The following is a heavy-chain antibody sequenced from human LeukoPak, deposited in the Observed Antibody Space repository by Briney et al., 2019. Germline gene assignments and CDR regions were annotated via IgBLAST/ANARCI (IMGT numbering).Heavy chain of an antibody. V-gene: IGHV3-30*02. D-gene: IGHD3-22*01. J-gene: IGHJ4*02. CDR2: IRFDESNK. CDR3: AGPDRYYYDSSGYPGY. CDR1: GFTFSSYG. Sequence: GGSLRLSCAASGFTFSSYGMHWVRQAPGKGLEGVAFIRFDESNKYYADSVKGRFTISRDNSKNTLYLQMNSLRAEDTAVYYCAGPDRYYYDSSGYPGYWGQGTLVTVSS.